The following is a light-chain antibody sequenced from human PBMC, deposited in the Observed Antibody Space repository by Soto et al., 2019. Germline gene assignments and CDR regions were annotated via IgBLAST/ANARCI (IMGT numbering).Light chain of an antibody. V-gene: IGKV3-11*01. CDR2: EAS. Sequence: IVLTQSPATLSLPPGEIATLSCRASQSVSTYLGWYQQKPGQAPRLLIFEASKRATGIPDRISGSGSGTDFTLTISSLEPEDFAVYYCQQRGHWPRTFGQGTKVDIK. J-gene: IGKJ1*01. CDR3: QQRGHWPRT. CDR1: QSVSTY.